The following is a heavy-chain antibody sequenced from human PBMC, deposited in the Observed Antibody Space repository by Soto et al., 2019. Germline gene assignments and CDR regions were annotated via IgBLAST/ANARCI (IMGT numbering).Heavy chain of an antibody. CDR3: ARDRRAGSRNWFDP. V-gene: IGHV1-2*04. D-gene: IGHD2-15*01. CDR1: GYTFTAYY. Sequence: QVQLVQSGAEVKKPGASVKISCKASGYTFTAYYIQWVRQAPGQGLEWMGWINPNSGDTKYAQKFQGWVTRTRDTAISTAYMELSRLTSDDTAVYYCARDRRAGSRNWFDPWGQGTLVTVSS. CDR2: INPNSGDT. J-gene: IGHJ5*02.